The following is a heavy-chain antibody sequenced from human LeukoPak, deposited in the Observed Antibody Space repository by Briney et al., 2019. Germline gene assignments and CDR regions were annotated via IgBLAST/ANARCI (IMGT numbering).Heavy chain of an antibody. CDR2: IYYTGNT. J-gene: IGHJ3*02. V-gene: IGHV4-59*01. CDR3: VRGNYDNRGYSNAFDI. Sequence: PSETLSLTCTVSGASISSSYWSWIRQPPGKRLEWIGYIYYTGNTNSNPSLKSRVTISADTSKNQFSLKLSSVTAADTAIYYCVRGNYDNRGYSNAFDIWGQGIMVTVSS. CDR1: GASISSSY. D-gene: IGHD3-22*01.